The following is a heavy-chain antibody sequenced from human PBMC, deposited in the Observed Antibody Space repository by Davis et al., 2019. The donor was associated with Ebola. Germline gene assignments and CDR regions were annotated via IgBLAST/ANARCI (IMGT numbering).Heavy chain of an antibody. D-gene: IGHD7-27*01. CDR3: WKDPNWGTGY. Sequence: GESLKISCEASGFTFGSHDLNWVRQAPAKGLERVANINGRADFTPYSASVRCRFTISRDNSRDMLYLQMDGLRADDTATYYCWKDPNWGTGYWGPGTVVTVSS. J-gene: IGHJ4*02. V-gene: IGHV3-23*01. CDR2: INGRADFT. CDR1: GFTFGSHD.